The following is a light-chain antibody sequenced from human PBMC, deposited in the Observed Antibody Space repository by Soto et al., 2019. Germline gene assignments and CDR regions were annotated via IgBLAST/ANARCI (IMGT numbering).Light chain of an antibody. CDR3: QQYNNWTRT. Sequence: EIVMTQSPATLSVSPGERATLSCRASQSVSSNLAWYQQKFGQAPRLLIYGASTRATGIPARFSGSGSGTEFTLTISSLQSEDLAVYYCQQYNNWTRTFGQGTKVDIK. J-gene: IGKJ1*01. CDR2: GAS. V-gene: IGKV3-15*01. CDR1: QSVSSN.